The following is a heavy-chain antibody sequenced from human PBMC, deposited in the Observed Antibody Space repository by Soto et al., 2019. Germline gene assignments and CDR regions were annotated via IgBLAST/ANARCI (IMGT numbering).Heavy chain of an antibody. Sequence: SETLSLTCTVSGGSISRYYWSWIRQPPGKGLEWIGYIYYSGSTNYNPSLKSRVTISVDTSKNQFSLKLSSVTAADTAVYYCERVNPSGYYLYWGQGTLVPVFS. CDR2: IYYSGST. D-gene: IGHD3-3*01. CDR1: GGSISRYY. J-gene: IGHJ4*02. V-gene: IGHV4-59*01. CDR3: ERVNPSGYYLY.